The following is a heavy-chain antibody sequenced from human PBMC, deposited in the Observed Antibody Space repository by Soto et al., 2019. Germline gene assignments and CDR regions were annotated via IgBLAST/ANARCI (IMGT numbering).Heavy chain of an antibody. J-gene: IGHJ4*02. Sequence: GVSLRLSCAASGFTFSSYAMSWVRQAPGKGLEWVSAISGSGGSTYYADSVKGRFTISRDNSKNTLYLQMNSLRAEDTAVYYSAKEQRVGDTRCPFDSWVQGTLGTVS. CDR2: ISGSGGST. CDR1: GFTFSSYA. V-gene: IGHV3-23*01. CDR3: AKEQRVGDTRCPFDS. D-gene: IGHD1-26*01.